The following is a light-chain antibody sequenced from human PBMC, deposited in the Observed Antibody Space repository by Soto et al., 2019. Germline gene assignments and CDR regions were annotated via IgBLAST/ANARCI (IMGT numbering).Light chain of an antibody. Sequence: EIVLTQSPGTLSLSPGETATLSCRASQTVSSSYLAWYQQKPGQAPRLLIYGTTSRATGVPDRFSGGGSGTALTLTILRLEPEDFAVYNCQQYGRSPPTFGGGTKVEIK. CDR1: QTVSSSY. V-gene: IGKV3-20*01. CDR2: GTT. CDR3: QQYGRSPPT. J-gene: IGKJ4*01.